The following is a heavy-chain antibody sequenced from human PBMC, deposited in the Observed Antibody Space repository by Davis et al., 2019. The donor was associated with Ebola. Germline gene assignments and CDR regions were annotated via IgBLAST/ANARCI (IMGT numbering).Heavy chain of an antibody. J-gene: IGHJ6*02. CDR1: GGSISSGDYY. D-gene: IGHD1-14*01. Sequence: SETLSLTCTVSGGSISSGDYYWSWIRQPPGKGLEWIGYIYYSGSTNYNPSLKSRVTISVDTSKNQFSLKLSSVTAADTAVYYCARHGNHYYYGMDVWGQGTTVTVSS. V-gene: IGHV4-30-4*01. CDR3: ARHGNHYYYGMDV. CDR2: IYYSGST.